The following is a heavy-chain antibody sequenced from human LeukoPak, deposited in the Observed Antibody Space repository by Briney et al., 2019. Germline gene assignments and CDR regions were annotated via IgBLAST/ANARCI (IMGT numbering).Heavy chain of an antibody. D-gene: IGHD3-16*01. CDR2: IYYSGST. CDR3: ARAFPRGLGGAFDI. Sequence: SETLSLTCTVSGGSISSGDYYWSWIRQPPGKGLEWIGYIYYSGSTYYNPSLKSRVTISVDTSKNQFSLKLSSVTAADTAVYYCARAFPRGLGGAFDIWGQGTMVTVSS. J-gene: IGHJ3*02. V-gene: IGHV4-30-4*08. CDR1: GGSISSGDYY.